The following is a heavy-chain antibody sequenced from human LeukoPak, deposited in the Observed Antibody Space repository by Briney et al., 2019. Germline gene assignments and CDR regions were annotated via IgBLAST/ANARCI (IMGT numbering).Heavy chain of an antibody. CDR3: ARTGYIDEGFDY. J-gene: IGHJ4*02. D-gene: IGHD1-1*01. CDR2: INQDASSI. CDR1: GFTFSSYW. Sequence: LAGGSLRLSCAASGFTFSSYWMSWVRQAPDKGLEWVANINQDASSINYAGSVKGRFTISRDNAKKSLYLQMNCLRAEDTAVYYCARTGYIDEGFDYWGQGTLVTVSS. V-gene: IGHV3-7*04.